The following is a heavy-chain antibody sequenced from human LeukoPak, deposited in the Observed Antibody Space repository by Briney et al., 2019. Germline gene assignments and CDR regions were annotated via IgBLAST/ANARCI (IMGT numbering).Heavy chain of an antibody. J-gene: IGHJ6*03. Sequence: SETLSLTCTVSGGSISSYSWSWIRQPPGKGLEWIGYIYYSGNTNYNPSLKSRVTISGDTSKNQLSLKLSSVTAADTAVYYCATVAGIPGRLYYYMDVWGKGTTVTVSS. D-gene: IGHD1-14*01. V-gene: IGHV4-59*01. CDR3: ATVAGIPGRLYYYMDV. CDR2: IYYSGNT. CDR1: GGSISSYS.